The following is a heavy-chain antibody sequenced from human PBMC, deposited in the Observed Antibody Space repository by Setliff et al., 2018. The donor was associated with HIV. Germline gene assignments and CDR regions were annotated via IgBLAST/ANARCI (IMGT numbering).Heavy chain of an antibody. Sequence: SETLSLTCTVSGGSISSGSYYWSWMRQPAGKGLEWIGHIYTSGSTNYNPSLKSRVTISVDTSKNQFSLKLSSVTAADTAVYCCARAPGAYYYDSSGYPIGIRFDYWGQGTLVTVSS. CDR3: ARAPGAYYYDSSGYPIGIRFDY. CDR2: IYTSGST. CDR1: GGSISSGSYY. D-gene: IGHD3-22*01. V-gene: IGHV4-61*09. J-gene: IGHJ4*02.